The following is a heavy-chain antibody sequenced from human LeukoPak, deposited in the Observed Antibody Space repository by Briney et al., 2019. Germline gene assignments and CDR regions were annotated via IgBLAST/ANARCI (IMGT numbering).Heavy chain of an antibody. CDR3: AREGSGYTYGRGSYFDY. CDR1: GYTFTGYY. J-gene: IGHJ4*01. D-gene: IGHD5-18*01. CDR2: INPNSGGT. V-gene: IGHV1-2*06. Sequence: ASVKVSCKASGYTFTGYYMHWVRQAPGQGLEWMGRINPNSGGTNYAQKFQGRVTVTRDTSISTAYMDLSGLRPDDTAVYYCAREGSGYTYGRGSYFDYWGHGILVTVSS.